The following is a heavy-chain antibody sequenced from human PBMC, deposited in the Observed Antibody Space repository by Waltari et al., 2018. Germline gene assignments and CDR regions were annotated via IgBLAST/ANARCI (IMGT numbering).Heavy chain of an antibody. J-gene: IGHJ4*02. CDR3: ARYDILTGPDY. CDR2: IGISSSTI. CDR1: GFTFSSYS. V-gene: IGHV3-48*01. D-gene: IGHD3-9*01. Sequence: EVQLVESGGGLVQPGGSLRLSCAASGFTFSSYSMNWVRQAPGKGLEWVSYIGISSSTIYYADSVKGRFTISRDNAKNSLYLQMNSLRAEDTAVYYCARYDILTGPDYWGQGTLVTVSS.